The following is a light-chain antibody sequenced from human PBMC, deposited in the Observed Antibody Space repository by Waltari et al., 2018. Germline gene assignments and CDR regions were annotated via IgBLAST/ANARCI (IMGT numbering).Light chain of an antibody. CDR1: QDISNY. CDR2: AAS. Sequence: DIQMTQSPSSVSASVGDRVTITCRASQDISNYLAWYQQKPGKAPKFLIYAASTLQSGGPSRVSGSGSGTEFTLTLRGLQPEEFATYFCQQGINFPPTFGQGTEVEL. J-gene: IGKJ1*01. V-gene: IGKV1-12*01. CDR3: QQGINFPPT.